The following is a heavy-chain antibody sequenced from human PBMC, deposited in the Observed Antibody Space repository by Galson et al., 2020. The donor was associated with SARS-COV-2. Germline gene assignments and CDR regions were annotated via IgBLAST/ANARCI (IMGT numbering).Heavy chain of an antibody. V-gene: IGHV1-8*01. CDR1: GYTFTSYD. D-gene: IGHD6-19*01. CDR2: MNPNSGNT. J-gene: IGHJ3*02. CDR3: ARASVAGDAFDI. Sequence: ASVKVSCKASGYTFTSYDINWVRQATGQGLEWMGWMNPNSGNTGYAQKFQGRVTMTRNTSISTAYMELSSLRSEDTAVYYCARASVAGDAFDIWGQGTMVTVSS.